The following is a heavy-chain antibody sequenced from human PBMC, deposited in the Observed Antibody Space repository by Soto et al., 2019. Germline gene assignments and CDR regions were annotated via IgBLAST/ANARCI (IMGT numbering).Heavy chain of an antibody. V-gene: IGHV3-11*01. J-gene: IGHJ4*02. D-gene: IGHD6-13*01. Sequence: PGGSLRLSCAASGFTFSDYYMSWIRQAPGKGLEWVSYISSSGSTIYYADSVKGRFTISRDNAKNSLYLQMNSLRAEDTAVYYCARVFRAAAGIRTQYYFDYWGQGTLVTVSS. CDR2: ISSSGSTI. CDR1: GFTFSDYY. CDR3: ARVFRAAAGIRTQYYFDY.